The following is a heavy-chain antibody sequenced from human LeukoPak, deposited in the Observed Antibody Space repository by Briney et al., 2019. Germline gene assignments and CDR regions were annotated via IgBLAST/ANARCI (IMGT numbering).Heavy chain of an antibody. Sequence: SVKVSCKASGGTFSSYAISWVRQAPGQGLEWMGGIIPIFGTANYAQKFQGRVTITADESTSTAYMELSSLRSEDTAVYYCARVNSSSWYFYYYYYYGMDVWGQGTTVTVSS. D-gene: IGHD6-13*01. V-gene: IGHV1-69*13. CDR1: GGTFSSYA. J-gene: IGHJ6*02. CDR2: IIPIFGTA. CDR3: ARVNSSSWYFYYYYYYGMDV.